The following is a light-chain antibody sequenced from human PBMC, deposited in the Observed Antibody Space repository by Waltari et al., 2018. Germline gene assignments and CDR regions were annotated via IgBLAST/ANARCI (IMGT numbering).Light chain of an antibody. V-gene: IGKV1-17*03. CDR2: AAS. J-gene: IGKJ2*01. CDR3: LHHNSYPYT. Sequence: DIQMTQSPSAMSASVGDRVTITCRASQGITNYLAWFQQVPGKVPKRLLYAASSLQSVVPSRFSGSGSVTEFTLTINGLQPEDFATYYCLHHNSYPYTFGQGTKLEIK. CDR1: QGITNY.